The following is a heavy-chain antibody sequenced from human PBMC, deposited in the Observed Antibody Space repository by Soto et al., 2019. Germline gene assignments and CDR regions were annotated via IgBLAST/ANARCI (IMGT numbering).Heavy chain of an antibody. CDR3: ALSQAVAGLFDY. J-gene: IGHJ4*02. D-gene: IGHD6-19*01. V-gene: IGHV4-34*01. Sequence: QVQLQQWGAGLLKPSETLSLTCAVYGGSFSGYYWSWIRQPPGKGLEWIGEINQSGSTNYNPSLKSLVTLSLDTTKNQLSLKLSSVTAADTAVYYCALSQAVAGLFDYWGQVTLVTVSS. CDR2: INQSGST. CDR1: GGSFSGYY.